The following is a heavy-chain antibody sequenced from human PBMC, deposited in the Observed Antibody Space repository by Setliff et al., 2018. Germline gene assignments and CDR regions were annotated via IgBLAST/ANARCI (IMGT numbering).Heavy chain of an antibody. J-gene: IGHJ6*03. CDR1: GASFSDYY. Sequence: PSETLSLTCAVSGASFSDYYWTWIRQSPGKGLEWIGEINHIVSTNYNPSLKSRVTMSVDTSKNQFSLRLTSVTAADMGVFYCARGRPTANPYYYYDMDVWGKETTVTVSS. CDR2: INHIVST. D-gene: IGHD4-4*01. V-gene: IGHV4-34*01. CDR3: ARGRPTANPYYYYDMDV.